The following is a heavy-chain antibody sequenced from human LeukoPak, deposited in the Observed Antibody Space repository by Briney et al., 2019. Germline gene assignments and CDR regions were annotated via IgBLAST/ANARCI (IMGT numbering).Heavy chain of an antibody. V-gene: IGHV3-7*01. CDR2: IKQDGSDK. CDR3: ARLTGTTGFDY. Sequence: TGGSLRLSCAASGFPFSSYWMSWVRQAPGKGLEWVANIKQDGSDKCYVDSVKGRFTISRDNAKNSLYLQLNSLRADDTAVYYCARLTGTTGFDYWGQGTLVTVSS. J-gene: IGHJ4*02. CDR1: GFPFSSYW. D-gene: IGHD1-1*01.